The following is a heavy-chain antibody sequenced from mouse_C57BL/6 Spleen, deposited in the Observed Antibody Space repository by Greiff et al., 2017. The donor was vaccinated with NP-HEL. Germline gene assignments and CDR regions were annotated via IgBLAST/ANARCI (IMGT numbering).Heavy chain of an antibody. CDR3: TRDSPYDGYYWYFDV. CDR1: GFTFSSYA. V-gene: IGHV5-9-1*02. D-gene: IGHD2-3*01. CDR2: ISSGGDYI. J-gene: IGHJ1*03. Sequence: EVQVVESGEGLVKPGGSLKLSCAASGFTFSSYAMSWVRQTPEKRLEWVAYISSGGDYIYYADTVKGRFTISRDNARNTLYLQMSSLKSEDTAMYYCTRDSPYDGYYWYFDVWGTGTTVTVSS.